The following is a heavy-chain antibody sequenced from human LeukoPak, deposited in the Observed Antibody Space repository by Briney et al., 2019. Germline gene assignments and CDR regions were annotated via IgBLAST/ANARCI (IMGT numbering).Heavy chain of an antibody. D-gene: IGHD6-19*01. Sequence: VKVXCKGAGYSFTSCGGSWVGQGPGQGGEGVGWIITYYDHTTYPHKLQGRVPITTHTSTTTAYMELISLRSDDTAVYYCARVFPCSGWYNLYYWGRGTLVTVSS. J-gene: IGHJ4*02. CDR3: ARVFPCSGWYNLYY. CDR2: IITYYDHT. CDR1: GYSFTSCG. V-gene: IGHV1-18*01.